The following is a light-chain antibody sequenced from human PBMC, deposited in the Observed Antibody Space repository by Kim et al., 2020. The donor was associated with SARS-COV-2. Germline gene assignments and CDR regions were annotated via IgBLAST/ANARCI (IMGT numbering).Light chain of an antibody. CDR2: GAS. Sequence: TLSWSPGERATLSCRASQSVSSYFAWYQQKPGQAPRLLIYGASSRATGIPDRFSGSGSGTDFTLTINRLEPEDFAVYYCQQYGSSFGQGTKVDIK. CDR1: QSVSSY. V-gene: IGKV3-20*01. J-gene: IGKJ1*01. CDR3: QQYGSS.